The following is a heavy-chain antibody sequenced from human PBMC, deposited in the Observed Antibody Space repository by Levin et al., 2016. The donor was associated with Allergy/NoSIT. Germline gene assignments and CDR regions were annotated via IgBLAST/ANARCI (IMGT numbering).Heavy chain of an antibody. J-gene: IGHJ4*02. CDR3: ARGNMWWLD. CDR1: GYSISSGYY. D-gene: IGHD2-21*01. Sequence: SETLSLTCTVSGYSISSGYYWGWIRQPPGKGLEWIGNIYHSGSTYYNPSLKSRVSISVDTSKNHVSLKVTSVTAADTAVYYCARGNMWWLDWGQGTLVTVSS. V-gene: IGHV4-38-2*02. CDR2: IYHSGST.